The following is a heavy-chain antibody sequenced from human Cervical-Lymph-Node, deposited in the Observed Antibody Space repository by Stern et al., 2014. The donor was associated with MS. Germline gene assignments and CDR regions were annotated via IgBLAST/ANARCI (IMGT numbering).Heavy chain of an antibody. CDR2: FIPYFGTA. Sequence: MQLVESGAEVKEPGSSVKVSCKASGGTFNSYAASWVRQAPGQGLEWVGGFIPYFGTANYAQNLQGRVTITADACARPVYMEQSSLRSEDTSLYYCARTMGLCFFHAMDVWGQGTAVTVSS. V-gene: IGHV1-69*01. CDR1: GGTFNSYA. CDR3: ARTMGLCFFHAMDV. D-gene: IGHD1-26*01. J-gene: IGHJ6*02.